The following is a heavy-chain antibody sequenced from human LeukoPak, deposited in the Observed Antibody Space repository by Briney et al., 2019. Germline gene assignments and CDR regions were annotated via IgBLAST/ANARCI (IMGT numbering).Heavy chain of an antibody. D-gene: IGHD4-4*01. J-gene: IGHJ6*02. Sequence: SQTLSLTCTVSGGSISSGDYYWSWIRQPPGKGLEWIGYIYYSGSTYYNPSLKSRATISVDTSKNQFSLKLSSVTAADTAVYYCARDYSNYGRYYYYGMDVWGQGTTVTVSS. CDR3: ARDYSNYGRYYYYGMDV. CDR1: GGSISSGDYY. CDR2: IYYSGST. V-gene: IGHV4-30-4*01.